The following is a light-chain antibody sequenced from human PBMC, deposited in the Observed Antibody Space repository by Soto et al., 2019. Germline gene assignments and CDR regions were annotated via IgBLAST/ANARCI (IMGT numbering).Light chain of an antibody. CDR2: GAS. Sequence: EIVLTQSPGTLSLSPGARAPLSCRARQSVSSSYLAWYQQKPGQAPRLLIYGASTRATGIPARFSGSGSGTEFTLTISSLQSEDFAVYYCQQYNNWPPPITFGQGTRLEIK. V-gene: IGKV3-15*01. CDR1: QSVSSSY. CDR3: QQYNNWPPPIT. J-gene: IGKJ5*01.